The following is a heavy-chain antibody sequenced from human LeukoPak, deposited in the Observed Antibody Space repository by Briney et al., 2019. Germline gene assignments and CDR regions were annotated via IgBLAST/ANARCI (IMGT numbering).Heavy chain of an antibody. Sequence: ASVKVSCKASGYTFTGYYMHWVRQAPGQGLEWMGWINPNSGGTNYAQKFQGRVTITRDTSASTAYMELSSLRSEDTAVYYCARVPWDYYYGSGSYPRWGQGTLVTVSS. D-gene: IGHD3-10*01. V-gene: IGHV1-2*02. CDR3: ARVPWDYYYGSGSYPR. J-gene: IGHJ4*02. CDR1: GYTFTGYY. CDR2: INPNSGGT.